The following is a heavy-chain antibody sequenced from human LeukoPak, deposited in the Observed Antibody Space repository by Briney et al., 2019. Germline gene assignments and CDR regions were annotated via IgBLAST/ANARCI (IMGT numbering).Heavy chain of an antibody. CDR3: ARMTTWLVRSGVDY. Sequence: GASVKVSCKASGYTFTGYYMHWVRQAPGQGLEWMGWINPNSGGTNYAQKFQGRVTMTRDASISTAYMELSRLRSDDTAVYYCARMTTWLVRSGVDYWGQGTLVTVSS. J-gene: IGHJ4*02. CDR2: INPNSGGT. D-gene: IGHD6-19*01. V-gene: IGHV1-2*02. CDR1: GYTFTGYY.